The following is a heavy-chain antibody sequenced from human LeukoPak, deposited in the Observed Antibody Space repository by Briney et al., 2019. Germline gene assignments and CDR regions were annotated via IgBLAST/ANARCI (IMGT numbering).Heavy chain of an antibody. CDR1: GFSLSTSGVG. CDR2: IYWDDEK. D-gene: IGHD1-7*01. J-gene: IGHJ4*02. V-gene: IGHV2-5*02. CDR3: AHSGYLELPTPFDY. Sequence: ESGPTLVNPTQTLTLTCTFSGFSLSTSGVGVGWIRQPPGKALQWLALIYWDDEKYYSPSLKSRLSISRDTSRNQVVLTMTNMDPLDTATYYCAHSGYLELPTPFDYWGQGTLVTVSS.